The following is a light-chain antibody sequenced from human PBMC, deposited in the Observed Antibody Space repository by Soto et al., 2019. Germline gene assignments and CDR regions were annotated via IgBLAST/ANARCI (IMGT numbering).Light chain of an antibody. CDR3: QHCDYLPI. V-gene: IGKV1-33*01. CDR2: DAS. CDR1: HDITSY. Sequence: DIQMTQSPSSLSASVGDRLTITCQASHDITSYLNWYQHKPGKAPKLLIYDASILEAGVPPRFSGSGSGTDFTLTISALQPEDVATYYCQHCDYLPIFGPGTTVDF. J-gene: IGKJ3*01.